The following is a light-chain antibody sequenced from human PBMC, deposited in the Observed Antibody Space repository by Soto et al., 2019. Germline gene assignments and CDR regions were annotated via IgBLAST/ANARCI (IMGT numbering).Light chain of an antibody. Sequence: QSVLTQPASVSGSPGQSITLSCTGTSSDVGGYNYVSWYQQHPGKAPKVMIYDVSNRPSGVSNRFSGSKSGNTASLTISGLQAEDEADYYCSSYTSSSTYVFGTGTKLTVL. CDR3: SSYTSSSTYV. V-gene: IGLV2-14*01. J-gene: IGLJ1*01. CDR1: SSDVGGYNY. CDR2: DVS.